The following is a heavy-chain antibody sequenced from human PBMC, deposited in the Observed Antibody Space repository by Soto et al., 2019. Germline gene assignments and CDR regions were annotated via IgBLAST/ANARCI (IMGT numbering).Heavy chain of an antibody. J-gene: IGHJ4*02. CDR2: ISGSGGST. CDR1: GFTFSSYA. Sequence: EVQLLESGGGLVQPGGSLRLSCAASGFTFSSYAMSWVRQAPGKGLEWVSAISGSGGSTYYADSVKGRFTISRDNSKNTLYLQMNSLRAEDTAVYYCAKDQGRVVAATPGSWSFDYWGQGTLVTVSS. CDR3: AKDQGRVVAATPGSWSFDY. V-gene: IGHV3-23*01. D-gene: IGHD2-15*01.